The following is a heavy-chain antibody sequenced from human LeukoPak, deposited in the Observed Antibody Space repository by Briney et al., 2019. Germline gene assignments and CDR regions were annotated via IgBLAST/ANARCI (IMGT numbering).Heavy chain of an antibody. J-gene: IGHJ5*02. CDR3: ARDGGFSYGSNWFDR. CDR2: INSDGINT. Sequence: GGSLRLSCAASGFTFSNYWMHWVRQAPGKGLVWVSRINSDGINTSYADSVKGRFTISRDNAKNTLNLQMNSLRAEDTALYYCARDGGFSYGSNWFDRWGQGTLVTVSS. CDR1: GFTFSNYW. D-gene: IGHD5-18*01. V-gene: IGHV3-74*01.